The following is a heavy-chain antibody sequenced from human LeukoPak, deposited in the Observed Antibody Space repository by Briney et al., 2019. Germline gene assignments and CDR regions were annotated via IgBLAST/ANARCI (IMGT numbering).Heavy chain of an antibody. D-gene: IGHD3-10*01. J-gene: IGHJ4*02. CDR3: ARQTFGALYFDS. Sequence: PGGSLRLSCAASGFSFSDYYMSWNRQAPGKGLEWVSYISSSGSTIYYADSVKGRFTISRDNAKNSLYLQMNSLRAEDTAVYYCARQTFGALYFDSWGQGTLVTVSS. V-gene: IGHV3-11*01. CDR2: ISSSGSTI. CDR1: GFSFSDYY.